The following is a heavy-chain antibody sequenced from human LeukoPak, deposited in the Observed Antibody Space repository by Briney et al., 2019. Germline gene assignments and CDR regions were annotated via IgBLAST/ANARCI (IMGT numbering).Heavy chain of an antibody. Sequence: GESLKISCKHSGYTLTNYWIGWVRQMPGKGLEWMGRIDPSDSYTNYSPPFQGHVTISADKSISTAYLQWSSLKASDTAMYYCARLDGSGSYPDYWGQGTLVTVSS. J-gene: IGHJ4*02. D-gene: IGHD3-10*01. CDR3: ARLDGSGSYPDY. V-gene: IGHV5-10-1*01. CDR2: IDPSDSYT. CDR1: GYTLTNYW.